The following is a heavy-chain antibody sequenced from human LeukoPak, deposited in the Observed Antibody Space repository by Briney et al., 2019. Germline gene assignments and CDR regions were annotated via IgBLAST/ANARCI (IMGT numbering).Heavy chain of an antibody. D-gene: IGHD6-13*01. CDR1: GFTFSSYA. J-gene: IGHJ4*02. CDR2: ISGLGGST. V-gene: IGHV3-23*01. CDR3: ARDVEARISAAGTFDY. Sequence: GGSLRLSCAASGFTFSSYAMSWVRQAPGKGLEWVSVISGLGGSTYYADSVKGRFAISRDNSKNTPWLQMNSLRADDTAIYYCARDVEARISAAGTFDYWGQGSLVTVSS.